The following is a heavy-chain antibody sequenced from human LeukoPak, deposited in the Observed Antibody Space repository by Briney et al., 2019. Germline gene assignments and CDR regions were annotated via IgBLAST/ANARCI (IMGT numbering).Heavy chain of an antibody. CDR1: GGSISSSSYY. D-gene: IGHD6-13*01. CDR3: ARLDSSSFRFDP. Sequence: SETLSLTCNVSGGSISSSSYYWDWIRQPPGKGLERIGNIYYSGSTSYNPSLKSRVTISVDASKNQFSLKLNAVTAADTAVYYCARLDSSSFRFDPWGQGTLVTVSS. V-gene: IGHV4-39*01. CDR2: IYYSGST. J-gene: IGHJ5*02.